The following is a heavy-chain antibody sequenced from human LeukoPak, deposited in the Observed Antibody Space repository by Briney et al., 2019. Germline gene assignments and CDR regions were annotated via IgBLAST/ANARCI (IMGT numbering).Heavy chain of an antibody. Sequence: GGSLRLSCAASGFTFDDYAMHWVRQAPGRGLEWVSGISWNSGSIGYADSVKGRFTISRDNAKNSLYLQMNSLRAEDTAVYYCAKESYYYDSSGYPLRDWGQGTLVTVSS. CDR1: GFTFDDYA. CDR2: ISWNSGSI. D-gene: IGHD3-22*01. J-gene: IGHJ4*02. V-gene: IGHV3-9*01. CDR3: AKESYYYDSSGYPLRD.